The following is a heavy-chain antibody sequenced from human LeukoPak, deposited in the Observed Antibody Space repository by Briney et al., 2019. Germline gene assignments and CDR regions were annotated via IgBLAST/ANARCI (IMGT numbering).Heavy chain of an antibody. CDR1: GYTFTSYG. Sequence: ASVKVSCKASGYTFTSYGISWVRQAPGQGLEWMGWISAYNGNTNYAQKFQGRVTITADKSTSTAYMELSSLRSEDTAVYYCASGARYYYDSSGYYPDWGQGTLVTVSS. V-gene: IGHV1-18*01. J-gene: IGHJ4*02. D-gene: IGHD3-22*01. CDR3: ASGARYYYDSSGYYPD. CDR2: ISAYNGNT.